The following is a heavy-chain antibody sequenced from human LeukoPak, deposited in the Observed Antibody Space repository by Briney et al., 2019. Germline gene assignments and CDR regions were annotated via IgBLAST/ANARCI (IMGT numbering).Heavy chain of an antibody. CDR1: GYTLTELS. D-gene: IGHD3-16*02. CDR2: FDPEDGET. J-gene: IGHJ3*02. V-gene: IGHV1-24*01. Sequence: ASVKVSFKVSGYTLTELSMHWVRQAPGKGLEWMGGFDPEDGETIYAQKFQGRVTMTEDTSTDTAYMELSSLRSEDTAVYYCATDYVWGSYRFKSLGAFDIWGQGTMVTVSS. CDR3: ATDYVWGSYRFKSLGAFDI.